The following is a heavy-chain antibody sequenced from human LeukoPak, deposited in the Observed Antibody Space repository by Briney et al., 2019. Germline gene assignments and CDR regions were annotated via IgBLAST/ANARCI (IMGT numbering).Heavy chain of an antibody. CDR2: IYYSGST. CDR1: GGSISSYY. D-gene: IGHD6-19*01. Sequence: SETLSLTCTVSGGSISSYYWSWIRQPPGKGLEWIGYIYYSGSTNYNPSLKSRVTISVDTSKNQFSLKLSSVTAADTAVYYCARMGYSSGWSPYYFDYWGQGTLVTVSS. CDR3: ARMGYSSGWSPYYFDY. V-gene: IGHV4-59*12. J-gene: IGHJ4*02.